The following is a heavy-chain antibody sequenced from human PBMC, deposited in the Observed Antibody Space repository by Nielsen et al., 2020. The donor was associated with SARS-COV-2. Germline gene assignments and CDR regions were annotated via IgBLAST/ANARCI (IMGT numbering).Heavy chain of an antibody. CDR1: GYSFISYC. J-gene: IGHJ4*02. V-gene: IGHV5-51*01. CDR3: ARHRYFDS. CDR2: ICPGDSDT. Sequence: GESLKISCKGSGYSFISYCIAWVRQMPGKGLEWMGIICPGDSDTRYSPSFQGQVTISADKSITTAYLQWSSLKASDTAIYYCARHRYFDSWGQGTLVTVSS.